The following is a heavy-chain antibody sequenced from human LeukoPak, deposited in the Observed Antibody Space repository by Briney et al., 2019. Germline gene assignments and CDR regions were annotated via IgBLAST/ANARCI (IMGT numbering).Heavy chain of an antibody. D-gene: IGHD2-15*01. J-gene: IGHJ6*02. CDR2: ISYDGSNK. CDR3: AREPPTSYCSGGSCYRNLYYYYGMDV. V-gene: IGHV3-30-3*01. CDR1: GFTFSSYA. Sequence: GRSLRLSCAASGFTFSSYAMHWVRQAPGKGLEWVAVISYDGSNKYYADSVKGRFTISRDNSKNTLYLQMNSLRAEDTAVYYCAREPPTSYCSGGSCYRNLYYYYGMDVWGQGTTVTVSS.